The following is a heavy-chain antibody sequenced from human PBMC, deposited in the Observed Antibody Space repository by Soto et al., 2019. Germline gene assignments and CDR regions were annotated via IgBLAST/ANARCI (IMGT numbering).Heavy chain of an antibody. Sequence: PSETLSLTCTVSCGSISSGGYYWSWIRQHPGKGLEWIGYIYYGGSTYYNPSLKSRVTISVDTSKNQFSLKLSSVTAADTAVYYCARDAIPTPDSSGYYYYYYGMDVWGQGTTVTVSS. V-gene: IGHV4-31*03. CDR2: IYYGGST. CDR3: ARDAIPTPDSSGYYYYYYGMDV. CDR1: CGSISSGGYY. J-gene: IGHJ6*02. D-gene: IGHD3-22*01.